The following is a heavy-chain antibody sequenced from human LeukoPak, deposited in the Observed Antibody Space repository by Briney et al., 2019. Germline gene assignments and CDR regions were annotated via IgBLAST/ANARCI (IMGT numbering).Heavy chain of an antibody. D-gene: IGHD6-6*01. CDR2: IGGSGDNT. CDR1: GFTFSSYA. V-gene: IGHV3-23*01. CDR3: AKGGRGSIATRPDY. Sequence: GESLRLSCAASGFTFSSYAMNWVRQAPGKGLEWVSAIGGSGDNTYYADSVMGRFTISRDNSKNTPHMEMNSLRAEDTAVYYCAKGGRGSIATRPDYWGQGTLVTVSS. J-gene: IGHJ4*02.